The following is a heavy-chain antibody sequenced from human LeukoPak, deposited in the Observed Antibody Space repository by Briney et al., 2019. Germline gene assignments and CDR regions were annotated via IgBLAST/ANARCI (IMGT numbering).Heavy chain of an antibody. Sequence: SETLSLTCTVSGGSISSYYWSWIRQSPGKGLEWIASIYFNGNTNYNPSLKSRLTMSVDTYNNQFPLKLNSVTTAYTAVYYCARDWVGVYCIGISCSYHLHAFDIWGRGRIVTVSS. CDR2: IYFNGNT. J-gene: IGHJ3*02. CDR3: ARDWVGVYCIGISCSYHLHAFDI. D-gene: IGHD2-15*01. CDR1: GGSISSYY. V-gene: IGHV4-59*01.